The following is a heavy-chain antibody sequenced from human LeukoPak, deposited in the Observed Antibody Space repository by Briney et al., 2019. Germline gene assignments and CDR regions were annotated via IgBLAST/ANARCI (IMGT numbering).Heavy chain of an antibody. V-gene: IGHV3-21*01. CDR2: ISRSSTYI. D-gene: IGHD6-13*01. J-gene: IGHJ2*01. CDR1: GFTFSTYS. Sequence: TSGGSLRLSCAASGFTFSTYSMNWVRQAPGKGLEWVSSISRSSTYIYYADSVKGRFTISRDNAKNSLYLQMNSLRAEDTAVYYCAASPVAAAGTRTYWYFDLWGRGTLVTVSS. CDR3: AASPVAAAGTRTYWYFDL.